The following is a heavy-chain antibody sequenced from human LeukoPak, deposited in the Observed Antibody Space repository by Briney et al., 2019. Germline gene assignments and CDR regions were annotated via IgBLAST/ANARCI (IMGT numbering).Heavy chain of an antibody. Sequence: ASVKVSCKASGYTFTNNGISWVRQAPGQGLEWMGWISAYNDKTNYAQKLQDRVTMTTDTSTRTAYMELGSLRSDDTAVYYCARDDGSGSYRFDYWGQGTLVTVSS. CDR1: GYTFTNNG. CDR3: ARDDGSGSYRFDY. V-gene: IGHV1-18*04. J-gene: IGHJ4*02. CDR2: ISAYNDKT. D-gene: IGHD3-10*01.